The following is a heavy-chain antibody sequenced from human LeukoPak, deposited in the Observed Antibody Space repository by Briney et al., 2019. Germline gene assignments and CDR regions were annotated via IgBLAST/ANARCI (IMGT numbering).Heavy chain of an antibody. CDR3: ARDKYCSGGSCYSLDY. J-gene: IGHJ4*02. Sequence: GGSLRLSCEASGFTFSSYWMHWVRQAPGKGLVWVSRINSDGSSTSYADSVKGRFTISRDNAKNTLYLQMNSLRAEDTAVYYCARDKYCSGGSCYSLDYWGQGTLVTVSS. D-gene: IGHD2-15*01. CDR1: GFTFSSYW. CDR2: INSDGSST. V-gene: IGHV3-74*01.